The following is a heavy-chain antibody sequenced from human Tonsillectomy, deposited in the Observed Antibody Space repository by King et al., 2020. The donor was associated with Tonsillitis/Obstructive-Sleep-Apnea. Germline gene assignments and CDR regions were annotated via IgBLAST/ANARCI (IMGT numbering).Heavy chain of an antibody. J-gene: IGHJ6*02. D-gene: IGHD5-12*01. CDR2: ISSSCSTI. CDR1: GFAFSSYE. V-gene: IGHV3-48*03. CDR3: ARRGYSDLHALGGYSYFSTVMDV. Sequence: DVQLVESGGGLVQPGGSLRLSCAASGFAFSSYEMNWVRQAPGKGLEWVSYISSSCSTIYYADSVKGRFTISRDNAKNSLYLQMNSLRAEDTSVYYCARRGYSDLHALGGYSYFSTVMDVWGQGTTVTVSS.